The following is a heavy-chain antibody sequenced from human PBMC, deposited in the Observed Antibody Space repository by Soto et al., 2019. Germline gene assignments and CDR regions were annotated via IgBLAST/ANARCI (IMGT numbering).Heavy chain of an antibody. CDR1: GFTFTSSA. CDR3: AAAYTKDFWSGYYNNYYYYYMDV. CDR2: IVVGSGNT. V-gene: IGHV1-58*02. Sequence: SVKVSCKASGFTFTSSAMQWVRQARGQRLEWIGWIVVGSGNTNYAQKFQERVTITRDMSTSTAYMELSSLRSEDTAVYYCAAAYTKDFWSGYYNNYYYYYMDVWGKGTTVTVSS. D-gene: IGHD3-3*01. J-gene: IGHJ6*03.